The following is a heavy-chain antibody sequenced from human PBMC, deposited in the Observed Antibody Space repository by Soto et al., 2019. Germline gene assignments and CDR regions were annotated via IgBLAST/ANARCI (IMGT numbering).Heavy chain of an antibody. J-gene: IGHJ6*02. D-gene: IGHD2-8*01. Sequence: GASVKVSCAASGFTVNSHAMSWVRQAPGKGLEWVASISGSGDGTYYGDSVKGRFTISRDSSSSTLYLQMNNLRGEDTAVYFCTKSRRGILMVYGFGGMDVWGQGTTVTVSS. CDR1: GFTVNSHA. CDR3: TKSRRGILMVYGFGGMDV. V-gene: IGHV3-23*01. CDR2: ISGSGDGT.